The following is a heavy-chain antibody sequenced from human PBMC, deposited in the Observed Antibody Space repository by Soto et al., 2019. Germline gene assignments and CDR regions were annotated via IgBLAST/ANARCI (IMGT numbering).Heavy chain of an antibody. D-gene: IGHD6-19*01. V-gene: IGHV1-69*02. J-gene: IGHJ4*02. CDR1: GGTFSSYT. CDR2: IIPILGIA. Sequence: QVQLVQSGAEVKKHGSSVKVSCKASGGTFSSYTISWVRQAPGQGLEWMGRIIPILGIANYAQKFQGRVTITADKSTSTAYMELSSLRSEDTAVYYCARLSLTGYSSGWFDYWGQGTLVTVSS. CDR3: ARLSLTGYSSGWFDY.